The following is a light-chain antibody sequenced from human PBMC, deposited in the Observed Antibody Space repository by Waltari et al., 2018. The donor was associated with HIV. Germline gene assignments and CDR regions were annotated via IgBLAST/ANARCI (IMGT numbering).Light chain of an antibody. V-gene: IGLV3-10*01. CDR1: ALPRTY. CDR3: FSTDNNNNYRG. J-gene: IGLJ2*01. CDR2: DDS. Sequence: SYELTQPPSVSVSPGQPARLTCSGDALPRTYAYWYRQKSGQAPVLVIYDDSKRHSGIPERFSGSSSGTMATLTISGAQVEDEADYYCFSTDNNNNYRGFGGGTKLTVL.